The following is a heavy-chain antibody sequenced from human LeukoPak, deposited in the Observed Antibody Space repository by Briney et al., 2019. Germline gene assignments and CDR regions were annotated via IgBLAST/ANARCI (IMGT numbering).Heavy chain of an antibody. CDR3: ARGPFDDTEGYCSGGSCYAWFDP. CDR2: IIPIFGTA. J-gene: IGHJ5*02. D-gene: IGHD2-15*01. V-gene: IGHV1-69*05. CDR1: GGTFSSCA. Sequence: SVKVSCKASGGTFSSCAISWVRQAPGQGLEWMGGIIPIFGTANYAQKFQGRVTITTDESTSTAYMELSSLRSEDTAVYYCARGPFDDTEGYCSGGSCYAWFDPWAREPWSPSPQ.